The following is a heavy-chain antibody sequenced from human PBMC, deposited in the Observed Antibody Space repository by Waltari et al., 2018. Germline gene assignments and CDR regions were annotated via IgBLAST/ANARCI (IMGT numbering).Heavy chain of an antibody. CDR2: IRNEADDETT. D-gene: IGHD5-12*01. Sequence: EVQLAESGGGLVEPGRSLRLSCTTSGFTFRDFVMSWLRQAPGKGLKWVGFIRNEADDETTEYVTSVKGRFTISRDNSKRTTYLQMNSLKTEDTAVYYCTRDPWLCDYWGQGTLVTVSS. J-gene: IGHJ4*02. CDR3: TRDPWLCDY. V-gene: IGHV3-49*03. CDR1: GFTFRDFV.